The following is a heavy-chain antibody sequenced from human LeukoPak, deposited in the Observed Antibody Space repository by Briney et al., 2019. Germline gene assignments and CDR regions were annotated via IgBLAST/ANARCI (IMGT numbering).Heavy chain of an antibody. CDR1: GFTFSTYN. CDR2: ITSSSSYT. V-gene: IGHV3-21*01. CDR3: ARDAGYGYDRFDY. Sequence: GGSLRLSCAASGFTFSTYNMNWVRQAPGKGLEWVSSITSSSSYTFYADSVKGRFTSSRDNAKNSLYLQMDSLRAEDTAVYYCARDAGYGYDRFDYWGQGTQVTVSS. D-gene: IGHD5-18*01. J-gene: IGHJ4*02.